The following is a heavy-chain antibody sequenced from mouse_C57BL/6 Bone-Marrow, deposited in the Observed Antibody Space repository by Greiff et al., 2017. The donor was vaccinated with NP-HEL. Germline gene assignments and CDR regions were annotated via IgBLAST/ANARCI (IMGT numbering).Heavy chain of an antibody. V-gene: IGHV1-74*01. CDR3: AIEKGNYYGSSYVGFDY. CDR1: GYTFTSYW. CDR2: IHPSDSDT. J-gene: IGHJ2*01. D-gene: IGHD1-1*01. Sequence: QVQLKQPGAELVKPGASVKVSCKASGYTFTSYWMHWVKQRPGQGLEWIGRIHPSDSDTNYNQKFKGKATLTVDKSSSTAYMQLSRLTSEDSAVYYCAIEKGNYYGSSYVGFDYWGQGTTLTVSS.